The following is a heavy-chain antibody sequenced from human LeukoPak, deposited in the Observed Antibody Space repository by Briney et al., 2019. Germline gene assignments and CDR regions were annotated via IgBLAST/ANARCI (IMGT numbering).Heavy chain of an antibody. Sequence: GGSLRLSCAASGFPLSSYAMSWVRQAPGKGLEWVSGITGSGGSTYYADSVKGRFTISRDNSKNTLYLQMNSLRAEDTAIYYCARDERLLSFLKWGQGTLVTVSS. CDR2: ITGSGGST. J-gene: IGHJ4*02. V-gene: IGHV3-23*01. CDR3: ARDERLLSFLK. CDR1: GFPLSSYA. D-gene: IGHD3-3*01.